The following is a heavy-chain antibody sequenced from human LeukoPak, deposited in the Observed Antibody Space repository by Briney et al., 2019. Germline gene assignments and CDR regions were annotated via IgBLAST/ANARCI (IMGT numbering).Heavy chain of an antibody. CDR2: ISGSGGST. D-gene: IGHD3-3*01. CDR3: AKGSSTITIFGVVRFGEFDY. J-gene: IGHJ4*02. CDR1: GFTFSSYA. V-gene: IGHV3-23*01. Sequence: GGSLRLSCAASGFTFSSYAMSWVRQAPGKGLEWVSAISGSGGSTYYADSVKGRFTISRHNSKNTLYLQMNSLRAEDTAVYYCAKGSSTITIFGVVRFGEFDYWGQGTLVTVSS.